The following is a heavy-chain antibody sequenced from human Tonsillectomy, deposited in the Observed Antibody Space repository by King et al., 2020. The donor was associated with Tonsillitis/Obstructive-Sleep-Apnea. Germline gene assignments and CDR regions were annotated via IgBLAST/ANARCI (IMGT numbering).Heavy chain of an antibody. CDR1: GFTFSDYW. V-gene: IGHV3-7*04. D-gene: IGHD3-3*01. CDR2: IKEDKSEK. CDR3: AREDYNFWNGFTT. J-gene: IGHJ3*01. Sequence: VQLVESGGDLVQPGGSLRLSGEASGFTFSDYWMCWVRQAPWKGLEWVANIKEDKSEKYYVEHVKGRFTISRYNAKNSLYLQMNSLRAEDTAVYFCAREDYNFWNGFTTWGQGTMVTVSS.